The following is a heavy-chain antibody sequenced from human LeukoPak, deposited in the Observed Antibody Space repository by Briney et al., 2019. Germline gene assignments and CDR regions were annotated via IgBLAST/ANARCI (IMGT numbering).Heavy chain of an antibody. Sequence: PSETLSLTCTVSGGSISSSSYYWGWIRQPPGKGLEWIGSIYYSGGTYYNPSLKSRVTISVDTSKNQFSLKLSSVTAADTAVYYCARQSRDGYNYKGNHFDYWGQGTLVTVSS. CDR3: ARQSRDGYNYKGNHFDY. CDR2: IYYSGGT. D-gene: IGHD5-24*01. V-gene: IGHV4-39*01. J-gene: IGHJ4*02. CDR1: GGSISSSSYY.